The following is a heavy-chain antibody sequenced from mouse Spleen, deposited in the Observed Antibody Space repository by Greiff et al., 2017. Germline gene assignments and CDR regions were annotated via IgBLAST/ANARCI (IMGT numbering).Heavy chain of an antibody. J-gene: IGHJ3*01. V-gene: IGHV1-5*01. Sequence: EVQLQQSGTVLARPGASVKMSCKASGYSFTSYWMHWVKQRPGQGLEWIGAIYPGNSDTSYNQKFKGKAKLTAVTSASTAYMELSSLTNEDSAVYYCTGYDGRAWFAYWGQGTLVTVSA. CDR1: GYSFTSYW. CDR3: TGYDGRAWFAY. D-gene: IGHD2-1*01. CDR2: IYPGNSDT.